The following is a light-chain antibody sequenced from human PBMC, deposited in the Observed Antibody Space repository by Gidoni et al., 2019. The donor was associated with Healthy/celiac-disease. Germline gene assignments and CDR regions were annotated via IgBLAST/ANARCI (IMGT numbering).Light chain of an antibody. Sequence: ATLSCRASQSVSSYLAWYQQKPGQAPRLLIYDASNRATGIPARFSGSGSGTDFTLTISSLEPEDFAVYYCHQRSNWPPWTFGQGTKVEIK. CDR2: DAS. J-gene: IGKJ1*01. CDR3: HQRSNWPPWT. CDR1: QSVSSY. V-gene: IGKV3-11*01.